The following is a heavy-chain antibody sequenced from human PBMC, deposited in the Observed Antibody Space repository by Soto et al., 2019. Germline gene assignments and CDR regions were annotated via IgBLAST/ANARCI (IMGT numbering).Heavy chain of an antibody. V-gene: IGHV1-3*01. CDR2: IHAGNGNT. CDR1: GYTFTTYS. CDR3: ARAACSSTSCYNYYAYGMDV. Sequence: QVQLVQSGPEMKKPGASVKLSCKASGYTFTTYSMHWVRQAPGQRLEWMGGIHAGNGNTEHSQKFQGRVTITRDTSASTDYLELGSLRSEDTAVYYCARAACSSTSCYNYYAYGMDVWGQGTAVTVS. D-gene: IGHD2-2*01. J-gene: IGHJ6*02.